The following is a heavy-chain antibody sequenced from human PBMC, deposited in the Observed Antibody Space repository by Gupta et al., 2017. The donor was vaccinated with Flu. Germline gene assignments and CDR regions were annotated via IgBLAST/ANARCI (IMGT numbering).Heavy chain of an antibody. J-gene: IGHJ4*02. D-gene: IGHD3-10*01. V-gene: IGHV3-7*01. CDR1: STYW. CDR2: IKQDGSEK. Sequence: STYWMTWVRQAPGKGPEWVANIKQDGSEKYYMDSVKGRFTISRDNAKNSLYLQMSSLRAEDTAVYFCVRDFRFQGDYWGQGTLVTVSS. CDR3: VRDFRFQGDY.